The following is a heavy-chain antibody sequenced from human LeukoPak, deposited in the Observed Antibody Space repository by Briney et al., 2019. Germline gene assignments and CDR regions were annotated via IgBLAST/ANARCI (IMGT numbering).Heavy chain of an antibody. Sequence: SETLSLTCTVSGGSISSSSYYWGWIRQPPGKGLEWIGNIYYSGSTYYNPSLKSRVTISVDTSKNQFSLKLSSVTAADTAVYYCARDSLVSGYDSAESYWGQGTLVTVSS. CDR3: ARDSLVSGYDSAESY. V-gene: IGHV4-39*07. CDR1: GGSISSSSYY. D-gene: IGHD5-12*01. J-gene: IGHJ4*02. CDR2: IYYSGST.